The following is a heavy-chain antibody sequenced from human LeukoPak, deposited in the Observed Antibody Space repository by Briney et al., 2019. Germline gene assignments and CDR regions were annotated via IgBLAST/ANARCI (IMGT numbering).Heavy chain of an antibody. D-gene: IGHD3-10*01. CDR3: ARARYGSGSLDS. Sequence: SETLSLTCAVYGESFSGHYWTWIRQPPGRGLDWIGEINHSGSTTSNPSLNNRVTTSVDTSKNQFSLKLTSVTAADTAVYYCARARYGSGSLDSWGQGTLVTVSS. J-gene: IGHJ4*02. CDR2: INHSGST. CDR1: GESFSGHY. V-gene: IGHV4-34*01.